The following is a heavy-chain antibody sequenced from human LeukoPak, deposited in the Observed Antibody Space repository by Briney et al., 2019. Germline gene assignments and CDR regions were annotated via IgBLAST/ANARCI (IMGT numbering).Heavy chain of an antibody. V-gene: IGHV1-69*13. Sequence: ASVKVSCKASGGTFSSYAISWVRQAPGQGLEWMGGIIPIFGTANYAQKFQGRVTITVDESTSTAYMELSSLRSEDTAVYYCASPEAAAAHGGPAEYFQHWGQGTLVTVSS. CDR1: GGTFSSYA. D-gene: IGHD6-13*01. J-gene: IGHJ1*01. CDR3: ASPEAAAAHGGPAEYFQH. CDR2: IIPIFGTA.